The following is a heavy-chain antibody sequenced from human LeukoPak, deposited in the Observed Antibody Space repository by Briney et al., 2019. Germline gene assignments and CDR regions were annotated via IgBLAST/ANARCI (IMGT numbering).Heavy chain of an antibody. Sequence: PSETLSLTCTVSGGSISSSNSYWGWIRQPPGKGLEWIGSIHYSGSTSYNPSLKSRVTISVDTSKNQFSLRLSSVTAADTAVYYCARRPAGGGVYWGQGTLVTVSS. D-gene: IGHD2-8*02. CDR3: ARRPAGGGVY. CDR2: IHYSGST. V-gene: IGHV4-39*07. CDR1: GGSISSSNSY. J-gene: IGHJ4*02.